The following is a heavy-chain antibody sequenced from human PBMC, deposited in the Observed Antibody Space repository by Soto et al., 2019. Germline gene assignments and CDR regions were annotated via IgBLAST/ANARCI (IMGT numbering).Heavy chain of an antibody. J-gene: IGHJ5*01. Sequence: GGSLRLSCAASGFTFSDHYMDWVRQAPGKGLEWVGRTRNKANSYTTEYAASVKGRFTISRDDSKNSLYLQMNSLKTEDTAVYYCARGISSSGSYNWFDYWGQGAPVTVSS. D-gene: IGHD1-26*01. CDR1: GFTFSDHY. CDR3: ARGISSSGSYNWFDY. V-gene: IGHV3-72*01. CDR2: TRNKANSYTT.